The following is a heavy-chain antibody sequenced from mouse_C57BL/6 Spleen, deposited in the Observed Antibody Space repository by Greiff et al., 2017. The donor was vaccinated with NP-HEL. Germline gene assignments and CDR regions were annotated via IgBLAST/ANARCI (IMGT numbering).Heavy chain of an antibody. Sequence: QVQLKQSGPELVKPGASVKISCKASGYAFSSSWMNWVKQRPGKGLEWIGRIYPGDGDTNYNGKFKGKATLTADKSSSTAYMQLSSLTSEDSAVYFCARSGDYGGMDYWGQGTSVTVSS. CDR1: GYAFSSSW. J-gene: IGHJ4*01. V-gene: IGHV1-82*01. CDR2: IYPGDGDT. D-gene: IGHD2-4*01. CDR3: ARSGDYGGMDY.